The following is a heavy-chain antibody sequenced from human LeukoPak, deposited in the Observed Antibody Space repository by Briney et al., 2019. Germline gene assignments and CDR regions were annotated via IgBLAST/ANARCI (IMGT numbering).Heavy chain of an antibody. CDR1: GFTFSSYA. Sequence: GGSLRLSCAASGFTFSSYAMHWVRQAPGKGLEWVAVISYDGSNKYYADSVKGRFTISRDNSKNTLYLQMNSLRAEDTAVYYCARDYTRLYCSSTSCYYYYYYMDVWGKGTTVTVSS. J-gene: IGHJ6*03. CDR3: ARDYTRLYCSSTSCYYYYYYMDV. CDR2: ISYDGSNK. D-gene: IGHD2-2*01. V-gene: IGHV3-30*04.